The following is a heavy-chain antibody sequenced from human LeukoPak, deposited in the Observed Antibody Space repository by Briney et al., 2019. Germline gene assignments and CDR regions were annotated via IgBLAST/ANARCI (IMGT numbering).Heavy chain of an antibody. CDR2: ISAYNGNT. J-gene: IGHJ4*02. D-gene: IGHD2-15*01. Sequence: ASVKVSCKASGYTFTGYYMHWVRQAPGQGLEWMGWISAYNGNTNYAQKLQGRVTMTTDTSTSTAYMELRSLRSDDTAVYYCARWDMKGGDYFDYWGQGTLVTVSS. CDR1: GYTFTGYY. CDR3: ARWDMKGGDYFDY. V-gene: IGHV1-18*04.